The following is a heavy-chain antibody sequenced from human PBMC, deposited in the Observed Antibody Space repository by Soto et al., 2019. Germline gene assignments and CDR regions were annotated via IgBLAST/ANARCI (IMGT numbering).Heavy chain of an antibody. CDR2: IDPNSGDT. J-gene: IGHJ4*02. CDR1: GYNFRGYY. V-gene: IGHV1-2*06. CDR3: ARAPQGFMSTYFDF. Sequence: QAQLMQSGAEVRKPGTSAKVSCETSGYNFRGYYVHWVRQAPGHGLQWLGRIDPNSGDTAYAQTFQGRIAVTSDTAMASVSMDLTGLTSHDTAVYFCARAPQGFMSTYFDFWGQGTPVVVSS. D-gene: IGHD2-21*01.